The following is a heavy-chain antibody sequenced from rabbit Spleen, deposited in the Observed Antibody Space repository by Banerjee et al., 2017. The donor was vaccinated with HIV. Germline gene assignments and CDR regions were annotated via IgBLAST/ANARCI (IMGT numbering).Heavy chain of an antibody. Sequence: QEQLVESGGGLVQPGGSLKLSCTVSGFSFGDRDVMCWVRQAPGKGLEWIACINAATAKPVYATWAKGRFTISRASSTTVTLQMTSLTAADTATYFCARDLAGAIGWNFYLWGPGTLVTVS. D-gene: IGHD4-1*01. CDR3: ARDLAGAIGWNFYL. CDR1: GFSFGDRDV. J-gene: IGHJ4*01. CDR2: INAATAKP. V-gene: IGHV1S45*01.